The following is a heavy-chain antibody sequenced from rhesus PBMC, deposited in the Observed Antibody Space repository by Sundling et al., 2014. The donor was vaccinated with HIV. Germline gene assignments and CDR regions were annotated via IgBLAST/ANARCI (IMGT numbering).Heavy chain of an antibody. CDR3: ARKPLHSSPTFDY. CDR2: IGGSSGST. Sequence: QVQLQESGPGLVKPSETLSLTCAVSGGSISGYYWTWIRQPPGKGLEWIGYIGGSSGSTYYNPSLKSRVTISTDTSKNQFSLKLSSVTAADTAVYYCARKPLHSSPTFDYWGQGVLVTVSS. V-gene: IGHV4-165*02. CDR1: GGSISGYY. D-gene: IGHD6-13*01. J-gene: IGHJ4*01.